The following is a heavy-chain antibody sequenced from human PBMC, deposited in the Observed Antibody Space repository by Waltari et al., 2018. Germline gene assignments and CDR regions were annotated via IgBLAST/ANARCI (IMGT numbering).Heavy chain of an antibody. CDR2: IYYSGSP. Sequence: QVQLQESGPGLVKPSETLSLTCTVSGGSISSYYWSWIRQPPGKGLEWIGYIYYSGSPNYNPSLKSRVTISVDTSKNQFSLKLSSVTAADTAVYYCARLGGNSSREYYYYYYMDVWGKGTTVTISS. CDR1: GGSISSYY. D-gene: IGHD4-4*01. J-gene: IGHJ6*03. CDR3: ARLGGNSSREYYYYYYMDV. V-gene: IGHV4-59*01.